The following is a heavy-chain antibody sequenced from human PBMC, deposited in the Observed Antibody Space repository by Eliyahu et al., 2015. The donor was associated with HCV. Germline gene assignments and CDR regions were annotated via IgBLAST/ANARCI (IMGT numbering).Heavy chain of an antibody. CDR2: IKGXASET. CDR1: GXTFSNYY. CDR3: ARENMIEVGGFDI. V-gene: IGHV3-7*01. Sequence: EVQLVESGGRLVQPGGSLRLSCAASGXTFSNYYMNWVRQAPGKGXEWVXNIKGXASETFXVDSVKSRFTISRDNDENSVYLQIESLRAEDTAMYYCARENMIEVGGFDIWGQGTMVTVSS. D-gene: IGHD3-22*01. J-gene: IGHJ3*02.